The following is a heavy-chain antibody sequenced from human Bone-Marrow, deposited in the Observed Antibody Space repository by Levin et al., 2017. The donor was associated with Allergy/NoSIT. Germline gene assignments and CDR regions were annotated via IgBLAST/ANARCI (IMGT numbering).Heavy chain of an antibody. Sequence: KSSETLSLTCVVNGGSFSPYYWSWIRQTPGKGLEWIGENNHRGNSKYNPSLKSRVTISVDTSKAHSSLNLTSVTAADTAVYYCARRAFCSSQRCYDSWGQGTLVTVSS. CDR1: GGSFSPYY. D-gene: IGHD2-2*01. CDR2: NNHRGNS. J-gene: IGHJ4*02. CDR3: ARRAFCSSQRCYDS. V-gene: IGHV4-34*01.